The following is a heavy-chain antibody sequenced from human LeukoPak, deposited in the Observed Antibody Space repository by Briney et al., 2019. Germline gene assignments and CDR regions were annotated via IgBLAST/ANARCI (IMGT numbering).Heavy chain of an antibody. V-gene: IGHV4-59*08. Sequence: SETLSLTCTVSGGSISSYYWSWIRQPPGKGLEWIGYIHYSGSTNSKPSLKSRVTISVDTSKNQFSLKLSSVTAADTAVYYCARQLPYYYDSSGYYNPFDYWGQGTLVTVSS. CDR3: ARQLPYYYDSSGYYNPFDY. CDR2: IHYSGST. CDR1: GGSISSYY. D-gene: IGHD3-22*01. J-gene: IGHJ4*02.